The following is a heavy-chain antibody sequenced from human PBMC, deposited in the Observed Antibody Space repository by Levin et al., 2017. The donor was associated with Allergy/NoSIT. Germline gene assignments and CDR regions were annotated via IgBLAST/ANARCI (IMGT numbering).Heavy chain of an antibody. CDR1: GGSFSGYY. D-gene: IGHD2-15*01. J-gene: IGHJ4*02. V-gene: IGHV4-34*01. CDR2: INHSGST. CDR3: ARGSDRGVVVVAATNFDY. Sequence: SETLSLTCAVYGGSFSGYYWSWIRQPPGKGLEWIGEINHSGSTNYNPSLKSRVTISVDTSKNQFSLKLSSVTAADTAVYYCARGSDRGVVVVAATNFDYWGQGTLVTVSS.